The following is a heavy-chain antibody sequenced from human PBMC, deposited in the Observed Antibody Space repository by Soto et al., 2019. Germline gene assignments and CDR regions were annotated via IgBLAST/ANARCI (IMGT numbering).Heavy chain of an antibody. CDR2: IYPGDSDT. CDR1: GYSFTSYW. Sequence: GEPLKISCKGSGYSFTSYWIGWVRQMPGKGLEWMGIIYPGDSDTRYSPSFQGQVTISADKSISTAYLQWSSLKASDTAMCYCARHERYCSSTSCYSRGGGYYYGMDVWGQGTTVTVSS. D-gene: IGHD2-2*02. V-gene: IGHV5-51*01. CDR3: ARHERYCSSTSCYSRGGGYYYGMDV. J-gene: IGHJ6*02.